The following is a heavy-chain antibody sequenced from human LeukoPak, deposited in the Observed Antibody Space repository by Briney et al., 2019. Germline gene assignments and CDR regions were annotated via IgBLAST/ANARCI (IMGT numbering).Heavy chain of an antibody. V-gene: IGHV4-59*01. J-gene: IGHJ4*02. CDR2: IYYSGST. CDR3: ARVAAPGSVDY. CDR1: GGSINSYY. Sequence: SETLSLTCTVSGGSINSYYWSWTRQPPGKRLEWIGYIYYSGSTNYNPSLKSRVTISVDTSNNQFCLRLSSVTAADTAVYYCARVAAPGSVDYWGQGKLVTVSS. D-gene: IGHD6-25*01.